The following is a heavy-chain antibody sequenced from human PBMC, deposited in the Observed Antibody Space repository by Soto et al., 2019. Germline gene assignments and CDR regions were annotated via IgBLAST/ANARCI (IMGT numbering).Heavy chain of an antibody. V-gene: IGHV4-31*03. Sequence: QVQLQESGPGLVKPSQTLSLTCTVSGGSISSGGYYWSWIRQHPGKGLEWIGYIYYSGSTYYNPSLNSRFTISVDHSKHQFSLKLSSVTAADTAVYYCARDRSGSIDYWGQGTLVTVSS. CDR3: ARDRSGSIDY. CDR2: IYYSGST. J-gene: IGHJ4*02. CDR1: GGSISSGGYY. D-gene: IGHD3-3*01.